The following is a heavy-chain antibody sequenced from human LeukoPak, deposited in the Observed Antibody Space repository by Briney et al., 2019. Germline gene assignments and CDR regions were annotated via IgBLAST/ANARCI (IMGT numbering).Heavy chain of an antibody. V-gene: IGHV3-23*01. D-gene: IGHD1-1*01. Sequence: GGSLRLSCAASGFTFSSFAMNWVRQAPGKGLEWVSGLSPIGTRTYYAGSVKGRVTISRYNSKNTLYLQINRLRAEDTALYFCARASAILQPIDYWGQGTLVTVSS. CDR3: ARASAILQPIDY. CDR2: LSPIGTRT. J-gene: IGHJ4*02. CDR1: GFTFSSFA.